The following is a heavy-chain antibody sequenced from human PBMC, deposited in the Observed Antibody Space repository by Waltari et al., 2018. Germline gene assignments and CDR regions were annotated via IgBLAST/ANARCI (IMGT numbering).Heavy chain of an antibody. J-gene: IGHJ4*02. Sequence: VQLVQSGGGLVQPGGSQRLYCIGSGFTFGRFWMSLVRQAPGKGLEWVANIKQDGSEEYYVDSVKGRFTISRDNAKKSLYLQMNSLRVEDTAVYYCARPPPGVVADAYDYWGQGTLVTVSS. V-gene: IGHV3-7*01. CDR1: GFTFGRFW. CDR2: IKQDGSEE. CDR3: ARPPPGVVADAYDY. D-gene: IGHD2-15*01.